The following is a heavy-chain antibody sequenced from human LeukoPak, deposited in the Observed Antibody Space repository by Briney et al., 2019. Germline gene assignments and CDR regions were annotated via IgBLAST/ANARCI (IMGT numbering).Heavy chain of an antibody. Sequence: GESLKISCKASGYSFTTQWIGWVRQMPGKGLEWMGIIYPDDSDTKYSPSFQGQVTISADKSISTAFLQWSSLKASDTAMYYCASATGSYSYFDYWGQRTLVTVSS. CDR3: ASATGSYSYFDY. CDR1: GYSFTTQW. D-gene: IGHD1-26*01. V-gene: IGHV5-51*01. J-gene: IGHJ4*02. CDR2: IYPDDSDT.